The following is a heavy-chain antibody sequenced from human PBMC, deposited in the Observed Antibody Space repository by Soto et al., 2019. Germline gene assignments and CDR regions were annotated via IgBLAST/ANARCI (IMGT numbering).Heavy chain of an antibody. Sequence: SVKVSCKASGGTFSSYAISWVRQAPGQGLEWMGGIIPIFGTANYAQKFQGRVTITADESTGTAYMELSSLRSGDTAVYYCARAFSGSYVIHFDYWGQGTLVTVSS. D-gene: IGHD1-26*01. CDR3: ARAFSGSYVIHFDY. CDR2: IIPIFGTA. J-gene: IGHJ4*02. CDR1: GGTFSSYA. V-gene: IGHV1-69*13.